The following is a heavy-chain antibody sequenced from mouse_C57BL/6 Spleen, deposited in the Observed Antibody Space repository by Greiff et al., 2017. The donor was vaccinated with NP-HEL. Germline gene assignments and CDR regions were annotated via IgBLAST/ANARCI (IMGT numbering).Heavy chain of an antibody. CDR3: EREEGMGRAWFAY. D-gene: IGHD4-1*01. CDR1: GYTFTDYN. J-gene: IGHJ3*01. V-gene: IGHV1-18*01. Sequence: VQLKESGPELVKPGASVKIPCKASGYTFTDYNMDWVKQSHGKSLEWIGDINPNNGGTIYNQKFKGKATLTVDKSSSTAYTELRSLTSEDTAVYDCEREEGMGRAWFAYWGQGTLVTVSA. CDR2: INPNNGGT.